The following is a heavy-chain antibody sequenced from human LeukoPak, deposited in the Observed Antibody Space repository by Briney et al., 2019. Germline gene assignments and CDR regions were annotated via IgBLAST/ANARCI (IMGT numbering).Heavy chain of an antibody. D-gene: IGHD5-12*01. J-gene: IGHJ4*02. Sequence: SETLSLTCTVSGGSISSGDYYWSWIRQPPGTGLEWIGYIYYSGSTYYNPSLKSRVTISVDTSKNQFSLKLSSVTAADTAVYYCARADGRNSSYGDFDYWGQGTLVTVSS. CDR2: IYYSGST. CDR1: GGSISSGDYY. CDR3: ARADGRNSSYGDFDY. V-gene: IGHV4-30-4*01.